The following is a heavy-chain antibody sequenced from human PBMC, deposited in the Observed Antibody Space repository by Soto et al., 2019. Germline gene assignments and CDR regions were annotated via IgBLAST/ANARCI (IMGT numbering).Heavy chain of an antibody. D-gene: IGHD3-3*01. CDR3: ARGVFGVVITRTNYYYGMDV. Sequence: PSETLSLTCAVSGGSISSGGYSWSWIRQPPGKGLEWIGYIYHSGSTYYNPSLKSRVTISVDRSKNQFSLKLSSVTAADTAVYYCARGVFGVVITRTNYYYGMDVWGQGTTVTVSS. V-gene: IGHV4-30-2*01. CDR2: IYHSGST. J-gene: IGHJ6*02. CDR1: GGSISSGGYS.